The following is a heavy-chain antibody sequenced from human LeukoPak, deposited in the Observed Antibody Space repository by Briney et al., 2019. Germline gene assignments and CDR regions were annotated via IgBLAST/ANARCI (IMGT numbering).Heavy chain of an antibody. V-gene: IGHV3-30*02. J-gene: IGHJ4*02. CDR3: AKDHRIVGATYFDY. D-gene: IGHD1-26*01. CDR2: IRYDGSNK. CDR1: GFTFSSYG. Sequence: PGGSLRLSCAASGFTFSSYGMHWVRQAPGRGLEWVAFIRYDGSNKYYADSVKGRFTISRDNSKNTLYLQMNSLRAEDTAVYYCAKDHRIVGATYFDYWGQGTLVTVSS.